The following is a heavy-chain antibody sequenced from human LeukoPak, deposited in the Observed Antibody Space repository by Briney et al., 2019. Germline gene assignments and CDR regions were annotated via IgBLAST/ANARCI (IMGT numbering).Heavy chain of an antibody. CDR3: ARGRGGPGGPADAFDI. J-gene: IGHJ3*02. V-gene: IGHV1-8*02. Sequence: AASVKVSCKASGYTFTSYDINWVRQATGQGLEWMGWMNPDTGDTGYAQKFQGRVTMTRNTSISTAYMELSSLRSEDTAVYYCARGRGGPGGPADAFDIWGQGTMVTVSS. CDR2: MNPDTGDT. D-gene: IGHD6-25*01. CDR1: GYTFTSYD.